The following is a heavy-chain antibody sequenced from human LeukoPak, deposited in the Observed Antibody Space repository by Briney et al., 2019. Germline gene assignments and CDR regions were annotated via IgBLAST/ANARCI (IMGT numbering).Heavy chain of an antibody. CDR3: ARRFSYAADFDY. V-gene: IGHV1-8*01. J-gene: IGHJ4*02. Sequence: ASVKVSCKASGYTLTTYDINWVRQATGQGLEWMGWMNPVSGDTAYAQKFQGRVTLSRNTSTDTAYMELRSLRSEDTAIYFCARRFSYAADFDYWGQGTLVTVSS. D-gene: IGHD2-2*01. CDR1: GYTLTTYD. CDR2: MNPVSGDT.